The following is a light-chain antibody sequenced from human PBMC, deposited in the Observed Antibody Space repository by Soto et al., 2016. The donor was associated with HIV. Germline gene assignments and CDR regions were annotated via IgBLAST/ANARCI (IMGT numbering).Light chain of an antibody. CDR3: MQTIYLPLT. CDR2: EAS. Sequence: DIVMTQTPLSLSVTPGQPASISCRSDQSLLHSDGKTYLSWYLQKPGQPPQLLIFEASKRFSGVPDRFTGSGSGTDFTLTISRVEAEDVGVYYCMQTIYLPLTFGGGTKVEIK. CDR1: QSLLHSDGKTY. J-gene: IGKJ4*01. V-gene: IGKV2D-29*01.